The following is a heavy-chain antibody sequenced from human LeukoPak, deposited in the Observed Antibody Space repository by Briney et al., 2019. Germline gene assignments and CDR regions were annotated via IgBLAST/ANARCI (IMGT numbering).Heavy chain of an antibody. J-gene: IGHJ4*02. Sequence: GGSLRLSCAVSGLIFRSYWMSWVRQAPGKGLEWVANINQDGSGKYFVDSMKGRFTISRDNAKNSLHLQMNTLRAEDTAVYYCARERDGRFFDYWGQGTLVTVSS. CDR1: GLIFRSYW. CDR2: INQDGSGK. D-gene: IGHD5-24*01. V-gene: IGHV3-7*01. CDR3: ARERDGRFFDY.